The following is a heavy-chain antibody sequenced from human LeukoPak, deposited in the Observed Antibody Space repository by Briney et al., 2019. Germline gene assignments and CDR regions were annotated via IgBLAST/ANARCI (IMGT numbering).Heavy chain of an antibody. CDR1: GGSISSYY. V-gene: IGHV4-59*01. J-gene: IGHJ3*02. D-gene: IGHD6-6*01. CDR2: IYYSGST. Sequence: SETLSLTCTVSGGSISSYYWSWIRQPPGKGLEWIGYIYYSGSTNYNPSLKSRVTISVDTSKNQFSLKLSSVTAADTAVYYCARGSPARLQAFDIWGQGTMVTVSS. CDR3: ARGSPARLQAFDI.